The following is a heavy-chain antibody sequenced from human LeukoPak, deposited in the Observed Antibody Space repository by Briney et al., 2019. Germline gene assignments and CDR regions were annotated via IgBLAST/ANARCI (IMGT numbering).Heavy chain of an antibody. J-gene: IGHJ3*02. CDR2: INPSGGST. D-gene: IGHD2-21*01. Sequence: RASVKVSCKASGYTFTSYYMHWVRQAPGQGLEWMGIINPSGGSTIYAQKFQGRVTMTRDTSTSTVYMELSSLRSEDTAVYYCAKEALWWAFDIWGQGTMVTVSS. V-gene: IGHV1-46*01. CDR1: GYTFTSYY. CDR3: AKEALWWAFDI.